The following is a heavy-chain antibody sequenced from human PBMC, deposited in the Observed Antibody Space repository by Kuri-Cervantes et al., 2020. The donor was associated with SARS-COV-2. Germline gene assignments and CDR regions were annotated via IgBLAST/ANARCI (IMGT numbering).Heavy chain of an antibody. Sequence: GSLRLSCTVSGGSISSRYWSWIRQPPGKGLEWIGYIYYSGSTNYNPSLKSRVTMSVDTSKNQFSLKLSSVTAADTAVYYCARLGVGYYGSGSYYNQWGQGTLVTVSS. CDR3: ARLGVGYYGSGSYYNQ. V-gene: IGHV4-59*11. CDR2: IYYSGST. J-gene: IGHJ4*02. CDR1: GGSISSRY. D-gene: IGHD3-10*01.